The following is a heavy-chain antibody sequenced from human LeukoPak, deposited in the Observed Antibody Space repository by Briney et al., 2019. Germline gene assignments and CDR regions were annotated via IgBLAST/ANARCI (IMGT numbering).Heavy chain of an antibody. D-gene: IGHD6-13*01. CDR3: ARIVAAVGTAD. CDR1: GFTFSSYW. CDR2: MNQDGSEK. Sequence: GGSLRLSCAASGFTFSSYWMSWVRQAPGKGLEWVANMNQDGSEKYYVDSVKGRFTVSRDNAKKSLYLQMNSLRAEDTAVYYCARIVAAVGTADWGQGTLVTVSS. V-gene: IGHV3-7*01. J-gene: IGHJ4*02.